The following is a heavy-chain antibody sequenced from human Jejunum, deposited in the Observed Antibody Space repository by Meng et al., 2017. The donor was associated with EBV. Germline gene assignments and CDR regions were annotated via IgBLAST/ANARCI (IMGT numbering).Heavy chain of an antibody. CDR1: GYTFNSYA. CDR3: VKKGTRLTTHGYHFDY. CDR2: IHTDNGGT. J-gene: IGHJ4*02. Sequence: QGQLVQSGAEVKEPGASVKVYCKASGYTFNSYAIHWVRQAPGQRLEWMGWIHTDNGGTKYSQEFHDRVTITRDTSASTAYMEISSLRSEDTAVYYCVKKGTRLTTHGYHFDYWGQGTLVTVSS. V-gene: IGHV1-3*04. D-gene: IGHD2-15*01.